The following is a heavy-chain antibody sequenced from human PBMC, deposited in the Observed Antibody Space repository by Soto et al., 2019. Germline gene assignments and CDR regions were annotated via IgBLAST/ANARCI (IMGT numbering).Heavy chain of an antibody. CDR1: GFTFSSYG. D-gene: IGHD3-9*01. J-gene: IGHJ4*02. CDR3: ARNVDILTGYYN. V-gene: IGHV3-30*03. Sequence: GGSLRLSCAASGFTFSSYGMHWVRQAPGKGLEWVAVISYDGSNKYYADSVKGHVTISADKSISTAYLQWSSLKASDTAMYYCARNVDILTGYYNWGQGTLVTVSS. CDR2: ISYDGSNK.